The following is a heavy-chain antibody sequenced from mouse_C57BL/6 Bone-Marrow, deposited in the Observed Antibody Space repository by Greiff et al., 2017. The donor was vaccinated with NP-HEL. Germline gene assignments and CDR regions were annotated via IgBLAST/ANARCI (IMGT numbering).Heavy chain of an antibody. D-gene: IGHD1-1*01. CDR2: ISSGSSTI. Sequence: EVQLVESGGGLVKPGGSLKLSCAASGFTFSDYGMHWVRQAPEKGLEWVAYISSGSSTIYYADTVKGRFTISRDNAKNTLFLQMTSLRSEDTAMYYCARHHYGSSPGDYWGQGTTLTVSS. CDR1: GFTFSDYG. J-gene: IGHJ2*01. CDR3: ARHHYGSSPGDY. V-gene: IGHV5-17*01.